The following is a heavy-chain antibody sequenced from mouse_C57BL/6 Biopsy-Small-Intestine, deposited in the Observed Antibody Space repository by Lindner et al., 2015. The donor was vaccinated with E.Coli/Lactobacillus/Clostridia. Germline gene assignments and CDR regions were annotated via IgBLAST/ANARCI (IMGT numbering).Heavy chain of an antibody. CDR1: GYTFNTYV. V-gene: IGHV9-3*01. J-gene: IGHJ4*01. CDR3: ASPFTVFGAGFS. D-gene: IGHD1-1*01. CDR2: INSNTGSP. Sequence: VKVSCKVSGYTFNTYVMNWVRQAPGQGLEWMGWINSNTGSPTYAQGFTGRFVFSLDTSVSTAYLQIRSLKAEDTAVYYCASPFTVFGAGFSWGQGTLVTVSS.